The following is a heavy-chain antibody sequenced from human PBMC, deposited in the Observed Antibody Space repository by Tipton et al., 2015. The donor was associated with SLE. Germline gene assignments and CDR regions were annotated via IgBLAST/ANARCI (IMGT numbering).Heavy chain of an antibody. CDR3: ATVPGWYNFDY. J-gene: IGHJ4*02. CDR1: GFTFNYAW. CDR2: IKSESDGGTT. D-gene: IGHD6-19*01. V-gene: IGHV3-15*01. Sequence: SLRLSCAASGFTFNYAWMSWVRQAPGKGLEWLGRIKSESDGGTTDYAAPVKGRFTISRDDSKNMVYLQMNSLKTEDTAIYYCATVPGWYNFDYWGQGTLVTVSS.